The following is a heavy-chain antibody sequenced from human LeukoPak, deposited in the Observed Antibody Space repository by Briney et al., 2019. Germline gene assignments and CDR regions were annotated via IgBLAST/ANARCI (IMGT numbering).Heavy chain of an antibody. CDR3: AKDIVIVPAAMRAPLPFY. V-gene: IGHV3-9*01. J-gene: IGHJ4*02. CDR1: GFTFDDYA. CDR2: ISWNSGSI. D-gene: IGHD2-2*01. Sequence: PGGSLRLSCAASGFTFDDYAMHWVRQAPGKGLEWVSGISWNSGSIGYADSVKGRFTISRDNAKNTLYLQMNSLRAEDTAVYYCAKDIVIVPAAMRAPLPFYWGQGTLVTVSS.